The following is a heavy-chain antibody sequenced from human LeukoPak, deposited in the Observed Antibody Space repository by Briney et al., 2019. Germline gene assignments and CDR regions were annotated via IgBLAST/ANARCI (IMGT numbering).Heavy chain of an antibody. V-gene: IGHV1-69*05. J-gene: IGHJ4*02. CDR1: GGTFSSYA. CDR2: IIPIFGTA. CDR3: ARGTYCSGGSCYSADY. Sequence: SVKVSCKASGGTFSSYAISWVRQAPGQGLEWMGGIIPIFGTANYARKFQGRVTITTDESTSTAYMELSSLRSEDTAVYYCARGTYCSGGSCYSADYWGQGTLVTVSS. D-gene: IGHD2-15*01.